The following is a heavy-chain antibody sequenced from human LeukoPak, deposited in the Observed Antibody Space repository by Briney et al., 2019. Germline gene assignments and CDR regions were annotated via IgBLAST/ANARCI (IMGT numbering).Heavy chain of an antibody. Sequence: SETLSLTCTVSGGSISSYYWSWIRQPPGKGLEWIGYINYSGSTNYNPSLKSRVTISVDTSKNQFSLKLSSVTAADTAVYYCARASRSGWDYWGQGTLVTVSS. CDR1: GGSISSYY. CDR2: INYSGST. V-gene: IGHV4-59*08. J-gene: IGHJ4*02. D-gene: IGHD6-19*01. CDR3: ARASRSGWDY.